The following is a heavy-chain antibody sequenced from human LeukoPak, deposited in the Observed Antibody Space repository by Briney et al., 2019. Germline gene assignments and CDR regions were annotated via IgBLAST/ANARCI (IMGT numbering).Heavy chain of an antibody. CDR3: VTDSSGYNYLDY. CDR1: GYTFTGYY. CDR2: INPNSGGT. V-gene: IGHV1-2*02. D-gene: IGHD3-22*01. Sequence: GASVKVSCKASGYTFTGYYMHWVRQAPGQGLEWMGWINPNSGGTNYAQKFQGRVTMTRDTSISTAYMELSRLRSDDTAAYYCVTDSSGYNYLDYWGQGTLVTVSS. J-gene: IGHJ4*02.